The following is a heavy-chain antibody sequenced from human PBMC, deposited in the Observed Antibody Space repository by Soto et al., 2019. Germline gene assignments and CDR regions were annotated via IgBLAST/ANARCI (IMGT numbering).Heavy chain of an antibody. J-gene: IGHJ4*02. D-gene: IGHD2-15*01. CDR3: AKDQRDIVVVVAANYYFDY. CDR2: ISYDGSNK. Sequence: GGSLRLSCAASGFTFSSYGMHWVRQAPGKGLEWVAVISYDGSNKYYADSVKGRFTISRDNSKNTLYLQMNSLRAEDTAVYYCAKDQRDIVVVVAANYYFDYWGQGTLVTVSS. CDR1: GFTFSSYG. V-gene: IGHV3-30*18.